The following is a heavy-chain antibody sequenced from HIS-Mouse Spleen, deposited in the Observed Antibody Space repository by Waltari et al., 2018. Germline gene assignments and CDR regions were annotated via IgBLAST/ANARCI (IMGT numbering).Heavy chain of an antibody. J-gene: IGHJ4*02. CDR2: IYTSGST. CDR3: ARYCSGGSCYGGSFDY. V-gene: IGHV4-4*07. D-gene: IGHD2-15*01. CDR1: GGSISSYY. Sequence: QVQLQESGPGLVKPSETLSLTCTVSGGSISSYYWSWIRQPAGKGREWIGRIYTSGSTNYNPALKRRVTMSVDTSKNQFSLKLSSVTAADTAVYYCARYCSGGSCYGGSFDYWGQGTLVTVSS.